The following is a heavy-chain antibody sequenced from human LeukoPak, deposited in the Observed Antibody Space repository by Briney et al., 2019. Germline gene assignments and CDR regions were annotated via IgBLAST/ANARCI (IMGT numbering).Heavy chain of an antibody. J-gene: IGHJ4*02. V-gene: IGHV5-10-1*01. Sequence: GESLKISCKGSGYSFTSYWISWVRQMPGKGLEWMGKIDPSLSYTNYPPSFQLHVPISADTSITTAYLQWTTLKASDTAMYYCAFTYYTPSALDYWGQGTLVTVSS. D-gene: IGHD3-10*01. CDR1: GYSFTSYW. CDR3: AFTYYTPSALDY. CDR2: IDPSLSYT.